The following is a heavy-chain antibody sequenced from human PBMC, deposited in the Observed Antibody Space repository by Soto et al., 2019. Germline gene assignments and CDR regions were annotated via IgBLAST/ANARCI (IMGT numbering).Heavy chain of an antibody. D-gene: IGHD2-2*01. Sequence: QVTLKESGPVLVQPTETLTLTCTVSGLSLSNGRLGVSWIRQPPGKALEWLAHIFSNDDKSYSTSLKSRLTSAQDTSRSEVVLIMTNMDPVDSATYYCALIKDCSRTDCYLASFAPWGQGTLVTVSS. J-gene: IGHJ5*02. CDR2: IFSNDDK. CDR1: GLSLSNGRLG. V-gene: IGHV2-26*01. CDR3: ALIKDCSRTDCYLASFAP.